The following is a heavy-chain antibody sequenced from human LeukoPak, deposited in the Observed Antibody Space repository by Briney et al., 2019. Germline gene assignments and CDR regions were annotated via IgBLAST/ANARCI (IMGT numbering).Heavy chain of an antibody. J-gene: IGHJ4*02. CDR1: GFTFSSYS. V-gene: IGHV3-21*01. Sequence: GRSLRLSCAASGFTFSSYSMTWVRQAPGKGLEWVSSISSSSGSIYYADSVKGRFTISRDNAKDSLYLQMNSLRAEDTAVYFCASGSGAPAYYVNPFDYWGQGTLVTVSS. D-gene: IGHD3-10*02. CDR3: ASGSGAPAYYVNPFDY. CDR2: ISSSSGSI.